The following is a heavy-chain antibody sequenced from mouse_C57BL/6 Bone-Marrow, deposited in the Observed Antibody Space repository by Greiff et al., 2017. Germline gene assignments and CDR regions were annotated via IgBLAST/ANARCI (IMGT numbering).Heavy chain of an antibody. V-gene: IGHV1-56*01. D-gene: IGHD2-4*01. J-gene: IGHJ1*03. CDR2: IFPGSGST. CDR3: ARGLYYDYDGWYVDV. Sequence: VQRVESGPELVRPGASVKISCKAPGYTFTGHWMQWVRQRPGQGLEWIGEIFPGSGSTYYNEKFKGKATLTVDTSSSTAYMQLSSLTSEDSAVYFCARGLYYDYDGWYVDVWGTGTTVTVSS. CDR1: GYTFTGHW.